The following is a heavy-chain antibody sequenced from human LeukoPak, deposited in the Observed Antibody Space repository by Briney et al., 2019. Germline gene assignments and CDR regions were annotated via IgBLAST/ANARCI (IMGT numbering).Heavy chain of an antibody. CDR3: AMTPIVGATYFDY. J-gene: IGHJ4*02. Sequence: GESLKISCKGSGYSFTSYWIGWVRQMPGKGLEWMGIIYPGDSDTRYSPSFQGQVTISADRSISTAYLQWSSLKASDTAMYYCAMTPIVGATYFDYWGQGTLVTVSS. CDR1: GYSFTSYW. CDR2: IYPGDSDT. D-gene: IGHD1-26*01. V-gene: IGHV5-51*01.